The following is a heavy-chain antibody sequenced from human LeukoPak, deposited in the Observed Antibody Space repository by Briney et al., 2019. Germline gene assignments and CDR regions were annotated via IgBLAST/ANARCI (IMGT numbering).Heavy chain of an antibody. D-gene: IGHD3-22*01. CDR1: GFSLSTTGMR. Sequence: ESGPALAKPTQTLTLTCTFSGFSLSTTGMRVSWIRQPPGKALEWLARIDWDDDKFYSTSLKTRLTISKDTSKNQVVLTMTNVDPVDTATYYCARTTFYYGSSGYYYFDYWGQGTLVTVSS. CDR3: ARTTFYYGSSGYYYFDY. CDR2: IDWDDDK. V-gene: IGHV2-70*04. J-gene: IGHJ4*02.